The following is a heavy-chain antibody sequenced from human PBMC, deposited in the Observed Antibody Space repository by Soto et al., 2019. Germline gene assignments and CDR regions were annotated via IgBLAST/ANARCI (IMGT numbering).Heavy chain of an antibody. Sequence: EVQLVESGGGLVQPGRSLRLSCAASGFTFDDYAMHWVRQAPGKGLEWFSGISWNSGSIGYADSVKGRFTISRDNAKNSLYLQMNSLRAEDTALYYCAKGGQLLSEGGGYWGQGTLVTVSS. D-gene: IGHD2-2*01. CDR3: AKGGQLLSEGGGY. CDR1: GFTFDDYA. J-gene: IGHJ4*02. CDR2: ISWNSGSI. V-gene: IGHV3-9*01.